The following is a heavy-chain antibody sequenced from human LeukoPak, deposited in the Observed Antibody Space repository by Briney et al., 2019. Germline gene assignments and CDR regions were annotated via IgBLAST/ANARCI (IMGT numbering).Heavy chain of an antibody. CDR1: GLTFSNYA. V-gene: IGHV3-23*01. D-gene: IGHD4-17*01. CDR3: AKDPNGDYVGAFDS. J-gene: IGHJ3*01. Sequence: PGGSLRLSCAASGLTFSNYAMTWVRQAPGKGLEWISSITGRGGTPYTDSVTGRFTVYRDNSKNTLYLQMNSLRVGDTALYYCAKDPNGDYVGAFDSWGQGTMVTVSS. CDR2: ITGRGGT.